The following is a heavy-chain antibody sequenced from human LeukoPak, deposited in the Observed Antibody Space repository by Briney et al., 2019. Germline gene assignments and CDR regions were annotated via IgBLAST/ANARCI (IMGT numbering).Heavy chain of an antibody. J-gene: IGHJ4*02. CDR3: LVANCGDNCSR. CDR1: GFTFSSYW. CDR2: LNSDGSST. V-gene: IGHV3-74*01. Sequence: PGGSLRLSCAASGFTFSSYWMYWVRQAPGKGLGWVSRLNSDGSSTSCADSVKGRFTISRDNAKNTLYLQMYSLRVEDTAVYYCLVANCGDNCSRWGQGTLVTVSS. D-gene: IGHD2-21*02.